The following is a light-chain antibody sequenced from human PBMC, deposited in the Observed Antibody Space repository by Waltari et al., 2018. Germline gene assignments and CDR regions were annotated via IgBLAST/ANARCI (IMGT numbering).Light chain of an antibody. CDR2: EVT. CDR1: SADIGRYNL. CDR3: SSFESSRTWV. Sequence: QSALTQPASVSGSPGQSIPISCSGTSADIGRYNLVAWYQQLPGNAPKLVIYEVTERPSELSNRFSGSKSGNTASLTISGLQAEDEADYYCSSFESSRTWVFGGGTKLTVL. V-gene: IGLV2-23*02. J-gene: IGLJ3*02.